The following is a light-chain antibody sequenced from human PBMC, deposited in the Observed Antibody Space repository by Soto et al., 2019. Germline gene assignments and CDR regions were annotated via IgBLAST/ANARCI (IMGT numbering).Light chain of an antibody. J-gene: IGKJ3*01. Sequence: DIKSTQSACSRSASVIDIVTITFQASQDIGNYLNWYQQKPGKAPKLLIYETPNMEIGVPSRFSGSGSGTDFSFSISSLQPEDIATYYCQQHHSLPLTFGPGTKVDIK. V-gene: IGKV1-33*01. CDR2: ETP. CDR1: QDIGNY. CDR3: QQHHSLPLT.